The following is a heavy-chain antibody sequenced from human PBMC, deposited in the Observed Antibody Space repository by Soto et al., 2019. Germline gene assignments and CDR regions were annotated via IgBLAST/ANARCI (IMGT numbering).Heavy chain of an antibody. J-gene: IGHJ4*02. CDR1: GFTFSSYA. D-gene: IGHD6-13*01. CDR3: AKENGYSSSWFEFDY. CDR2: ISGSGGTT. Sequence: GGSLRLSCAASGFTFSSYAMSWVRQAPGKGLEWVSAISGSGGTTYYADSVKGRFTISRDNSKNTLFLQMNSLRAEDTAVYYCAKENGYSSSWFEFDYWGQGTLVTVSS. V-gene: IGHV3-23*01.